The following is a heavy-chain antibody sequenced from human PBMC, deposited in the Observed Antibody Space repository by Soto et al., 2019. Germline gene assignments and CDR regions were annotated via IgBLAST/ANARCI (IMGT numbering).Heavy chain of an antibody. CDR1: EYTFTDYY. J-gene: IGHJ4*02. CDR3: ARSPRSCSGGSCYSFDY. D-gene: IGHD2-15*01. V-gene: IGHV1-46*03. CDR2: INPSGGST. Sequence: QVQLVQSGTEVKKPGASVKVSCKASEYTFTDYYMHWVRQAPGQGLEWMGLINPSGGSTSYAQKFQGRVTVTRDTSPSTVYLEVSSLRSEDTAMYYCARSPRSCSGGSCYSFDYWGQGTLVTVSS.